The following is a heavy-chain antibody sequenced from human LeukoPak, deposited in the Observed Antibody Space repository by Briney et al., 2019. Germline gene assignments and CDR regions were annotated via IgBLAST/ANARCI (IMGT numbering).Heavy chain of an antibody. Sequence: GGSLRLSCAASGLTFSSYAMNWVRQAPGKGLEWVSAISDSGVNTYYADSVKGRFTISRDNSENTLYLQMNSLRPEDTAVYYCAKERRARGPFDYWGQGTLVTVSS. J-gene: IGHJ4*02. CDR2: ISDSGVNT. CDR3: AKERRARGPFDY. CDR1: GLTFSSYA. D-gene: IGHD3-10*01. V-gene: IGHV3-23*01.